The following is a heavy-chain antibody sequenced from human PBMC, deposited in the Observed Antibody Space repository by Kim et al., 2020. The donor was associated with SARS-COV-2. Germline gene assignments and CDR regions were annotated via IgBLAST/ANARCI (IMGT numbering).Heavy chain of an antibody. J-gene: IGHJ4*02. Sequence: SETLSLTCTVSGGSISSSSYYWGWIRQPPGKGLEWIGSIYYSGSTYYNPSLKSRVTISVDTSKNQFSLKLSSVTAADTAVYYCARHRPYGDPLQYFDYWGQGTLVTVSS. CDR2: IYYSGST. CDR3: ARHRPYGDPLQYFDY. CDR1: GGSISSSSYY. V-gene: IGHV4-39*01. D-gene: IGHD4-17*01.